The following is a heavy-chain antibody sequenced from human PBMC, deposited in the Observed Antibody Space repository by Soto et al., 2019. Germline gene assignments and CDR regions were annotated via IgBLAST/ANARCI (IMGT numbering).Heavy chain of an antibody. V-gene: IGHV4-30-2*01. CDR2: IYHSGST. CDR1: GGSISSGGYS. CDR3: ARAIVVVTGKGSWFDP. J-gene: IGHJ5*02. Sequence: SETLSLTCAVSGGSISSGGYSWSWIRQPPVKGLEWIGYIYHSGSTYYNPSLKSRVTISVDRSKNQFSLKLSSVTAADTAVYYCARAIVVVTGKGSWFDPWGQGTLVTVSS. D-gene: IGHD2-21*02.